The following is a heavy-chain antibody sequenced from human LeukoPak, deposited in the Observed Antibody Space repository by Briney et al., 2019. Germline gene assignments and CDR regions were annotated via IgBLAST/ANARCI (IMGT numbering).Heavy chain of an antibody. D-gene: IGHD3-22*01. Sequence: SETLSLTCTVSGGSISSYYWSWIRQPAGKGLEWIGRIYTSGSTNYNPSLKSRVTISVDTSKNQFSLKLSSVTAADTAVYYCARAHYYDSSGYWPTWGQGTLVTVSS. CDR1: GGSISSYY. J-gene: IGHJ5*02. CDR3: ARAHYYDSSGYWPT. CDR2: IYTSGST. V-gene: IGHV4-4*07.